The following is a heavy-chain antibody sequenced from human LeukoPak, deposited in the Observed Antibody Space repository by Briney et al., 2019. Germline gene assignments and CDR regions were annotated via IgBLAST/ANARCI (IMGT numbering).Heavy chain of an antibody. CDR3: ARKSIVGANWFDP. V-gene: IGHV4-59*01. D-gene: IGHD1-26*01. CDR1: GDSISSYY. CDR2: IYDSGST. Sequence: SETLSLTCTVSGDSISSYYWSWFRQPPGKGLEWIGYIYDSGSTNYNPSLKSRVTMAVDTSKNQFSLKLSSVTAADTAVYYCARKSIVGANWFDPWGQGTLVTVSS. J-gene: IGHJ5*02.